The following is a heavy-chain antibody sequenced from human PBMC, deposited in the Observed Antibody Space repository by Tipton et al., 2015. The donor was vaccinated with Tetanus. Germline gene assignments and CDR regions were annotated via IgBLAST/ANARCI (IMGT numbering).Heavy chain of an antibody. CDR3: ARRGEARANWFDS. D-gene: IGHD2-21*01. Sequence: LSLTCAASGFTFNKFWMHWVRQAPGKGLVWLSRINSHGTSTSYADSGKGHFVISRDNAKNSLYLQMNTLRDDDTAVYYCARRGEARANWFDSWGQGTLVTVSS. CDR2: INSHGTST. V-gene: IGHV3-74*01. J-gene: IGHJ5*01. CDR1: GFTFNKFW.